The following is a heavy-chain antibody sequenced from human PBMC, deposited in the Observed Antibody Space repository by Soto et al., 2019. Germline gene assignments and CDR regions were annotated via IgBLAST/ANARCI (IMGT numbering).Heavy chain of an antibody. J-gene: IGHJ4*02. CDR3: ARVLFGGFYYFDY. CDR1: GFTFSSYG. CDR2: IWYDGSNK. V-gene: IGHV3-33*01. Sequence: GGSLRLSCAASGFTFSSYGMHWVRQAPGKGLEWVAVIWYDGSNKYYADSVKGRFTISRDNSKNTLYLQMNSLRAEDTAVYYCARVLFGGFYYFDYWGQGTLVTVSS. D-gene: IGHD3-16*01.